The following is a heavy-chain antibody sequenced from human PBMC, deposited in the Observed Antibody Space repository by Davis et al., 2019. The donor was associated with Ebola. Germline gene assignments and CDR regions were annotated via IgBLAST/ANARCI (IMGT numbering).Heavy chain of an antibody. CDR2: ISAYNGNT. Sequence: ASVKVSCKASGYTFKNYAISWVRQAPGQGLEWMGWISAYNGNTNYAQILQGRVTMTTDTSTGIAYMELRSLRSDDTAVYFCARTSIVGTTTTASDIWGQGTMVTVSS. V-gene: IGHV1-18*01. J-gene: IGHJ3*02. D-gene: IGHD1-26*01. CDR1: GYTFKNYA. CDR3: ARTSIVGTTTTASDI.